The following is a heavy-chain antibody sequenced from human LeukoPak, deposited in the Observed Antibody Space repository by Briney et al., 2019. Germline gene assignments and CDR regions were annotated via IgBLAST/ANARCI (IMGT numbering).Heavy chain of an antibody. D-gene: IGHD5-24*01. CDR2: IYHSGTT. Sequence: SETLTLTCAVCGYSISSGYYWGWIRQPPGKGLELIGRIYHSGTTYYNPSLKSRVTISVDTSKNQFSLKLSSVTAADTAVYYCARGLNRDGYNSVAFDIWGQGTMVTVSS. CDR1: GYSISSGYY. V-gene: IGHV4-38-2*01. CDR3: ARGLNRDGYNSVAFDI. J-gene: IGHJ3*02.